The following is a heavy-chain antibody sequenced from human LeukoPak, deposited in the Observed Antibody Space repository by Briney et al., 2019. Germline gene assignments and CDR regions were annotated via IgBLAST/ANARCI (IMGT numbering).Heavy chain of an antibody. Sequence: PSQTLSLTCTVSGGSISSGGYYWSWIRQPPGKGLEWIGYIYHSGSTYYNPSLKSRVTISVDRSKNQFSLKLSSVTAADTAVYYCARVPFPQGLRSGSDYDSDYWGQGTLVTVSS. V-gene: IGHV4-30-2*01. CDR1: GGSISSGGYY. CDR3: ARVPFPQGLRSGSDYDSDY. CDR2: IYHSGST. J-gene: IGHJ4*02. D-gene: IGHD1-26*01.